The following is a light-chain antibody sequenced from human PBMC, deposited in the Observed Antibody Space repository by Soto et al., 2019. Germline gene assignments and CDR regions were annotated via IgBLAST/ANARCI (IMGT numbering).Light chain of an antibody. J-gene: IGLJ2*01. CDR2: RNN. V-gene: IGLV1-44*01. CDR1: RYNIGSYT. Sequence: QSVLTQPPSASGTPGQRVTISCSGSRYNIGSYTVNWYQQLPRAAPKLLIYRNNQRPSGVPDRFSGSKSGTSASLGISGLQSEDEGDYYCAAWDDSLNAVVFGGGTKVTVL. CDR3: AAWDDSLNAVV.